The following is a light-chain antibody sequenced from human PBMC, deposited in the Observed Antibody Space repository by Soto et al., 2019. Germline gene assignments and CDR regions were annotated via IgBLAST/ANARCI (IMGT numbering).Light chain of an antibody. CDR1: QSVSNN. CDR2: GAS. V-gene: IGKV3-15*01. J-gene: IGKJ1*01. CDR3: QQYNTYS. Sequence: SVLTQSPGTLSLSPGERATLSCRASQSVSNNYLAWYQQKPGQAPRLLIYGASTRATGIPARFSGSGSGTEFTLTISSLQSEDFATYYCQQYNTYSFGQGTKVDIK.